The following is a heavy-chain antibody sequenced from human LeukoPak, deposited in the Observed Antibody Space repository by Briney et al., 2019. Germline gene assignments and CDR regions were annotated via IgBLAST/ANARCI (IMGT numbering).Heavy chain of an antibody. CDR1: GFTLSSYW. CDR2: IKQDGSEK. CDR3: ARRYCSSTSCYGNYYYGMDV. J-gene: IGHJ6*02. V-gene: IGHV3-7*01. Sequence: GGSLRLSCAASGFTLSSYWMSWVRQAPGKGLEWVANIKQDGSEKYYVDSVKGRFTISRDNAKNSLYLQMNSLRAEDTAVYYCARRYCSSTSCYGNYYYGMDVWGQGTTVTVSS. D-gene: IGHD2-2*01.